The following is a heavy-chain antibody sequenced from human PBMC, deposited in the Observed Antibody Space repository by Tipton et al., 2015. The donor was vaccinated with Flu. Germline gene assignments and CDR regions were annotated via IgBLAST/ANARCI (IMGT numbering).Heavy chain of an antibody. Sequence: QSGAEVKKPGESLKISCKGSGYIFSTEWIGWVRQMPGKGLEWVGSIFPGASNIIYSPSFQGQVTISADKSISTAYLQWSSLKASDTAMYYCARRASIAATGSGNWFDPWGQGTLVTVSS. D-gene: IGHD6-13*01. CDR2: IFPGASNI. J-gene: IGHJ5*02. CDR1: GYIFSTEW. CDR3: ARRASIAATGSGNWFDP. V-gene: IGHV5-51*03.